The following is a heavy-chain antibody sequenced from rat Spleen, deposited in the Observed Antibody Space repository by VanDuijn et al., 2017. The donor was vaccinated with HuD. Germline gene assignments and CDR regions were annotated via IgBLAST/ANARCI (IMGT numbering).Heavy chain of an antibody. V-gene: IGHV5-22*01. CDR3: ASLNYGEG. Sequence: EVQLVESDGGLVQPGRSLKLSCAASGFTFSDCYMAWVRQAPTKGLEWVASMSHDGGGTYYRDSVKGRFTISRDNAKSTLYLQMNSLRSEDTATYYCASLNYGEGWGQGVMVTVSS. CDR2: MSHDGGGT. D-gene: IGHD1-11*01. CDR1: GFTFSDCY. J-gene: IGHJ2*01.